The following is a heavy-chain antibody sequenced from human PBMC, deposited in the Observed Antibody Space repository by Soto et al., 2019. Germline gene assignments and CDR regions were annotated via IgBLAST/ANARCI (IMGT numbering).Heavy chain of an antibody. V-gene: IGHV3-21*01. D-gene: IGHD3-10*01. CDR2: ISSSSSYI. Sequence: GGSLRLSCAASGFTFSSYSMNWVRQAPGRGLEWVSSISSSSSYIYYADSVKGRFTISRDNAKNSLYLQMNSLRAEDTAVYYCARDPGGGLWFGRYYGMDVWGQGTTVTVSS. J-gene: IGHJ6*02. CDR1: GFTFSSYS. CDR3: ARDPGGGLWFGRYYGMDV.